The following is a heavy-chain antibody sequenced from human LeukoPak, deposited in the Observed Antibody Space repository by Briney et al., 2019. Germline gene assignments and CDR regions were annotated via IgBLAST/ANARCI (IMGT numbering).Heavy chain of an antibody. CDR3: AKVRSAFRFGDIGLDS. V-gene: IGHV3-9*01. CDR1: GFTFEVYS. Sequence: QSGGSLRLSCAASGFTFEVYSIHWVRRAPGKGLEWVSGFSWNSANIAYMDSVKGRFTISRDSAKKSLYLQMNSLRPEDTALYYCAKVRSAFRFGDIGLDSWGQGTLVTVFS. J-gene: IGHJ4*02. CDR2: FSWNSANI. D-gene: IGHD3-10*01.